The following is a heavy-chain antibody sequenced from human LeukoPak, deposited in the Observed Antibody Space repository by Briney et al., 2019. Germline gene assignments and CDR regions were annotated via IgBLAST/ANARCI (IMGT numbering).Heavy chain of an antibody. J-gene: IGHJ4*02. CDR2: ISAYNGNT. D-gene: IGHD3-10*01. CDR3: ARDGYYYGSGSYYNVGY. V-gene: IGHV1-18*01. Sequence: ASGKVCCTASGYTFTIYGISWVRQAPGQGLEWMGWISAYNGNTNYAQKLQGRVTMTTETSTSTAYMELRSMRSDDTAVYYCARDGYYYGSGSYYNVGYWGQETLVTVSS. CDR1: GYTFTIYG.